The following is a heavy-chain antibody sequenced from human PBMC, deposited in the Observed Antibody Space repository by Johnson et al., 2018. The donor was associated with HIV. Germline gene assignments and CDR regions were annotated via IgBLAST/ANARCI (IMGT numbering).Heavy chain of an antibody. CDR3: ARDGGRGDFDI. J-gene: IGHJ3*02. Sequence: QVQLVESGGGLVQPGGSLRLSCAASGFSFSDYYMTWIRQAPGKGLEWVSYISSSGGTKYYADSLKGRFTISRDNAKNSLYLQMNSLRVEDTAVYYCARDGGRGDFDIWGQGTSVSVSS. CDR1: GFSFSDYY. CDR2: ISSSGGTK. V-gene: IGHV3-11*04. D-gene: IGHD3-16*01.